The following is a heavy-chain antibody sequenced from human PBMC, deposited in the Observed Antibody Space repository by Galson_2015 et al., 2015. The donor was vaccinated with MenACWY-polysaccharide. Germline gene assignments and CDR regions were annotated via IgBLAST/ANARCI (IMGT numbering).Heavy chain of an antibody. CDR1: GFSLGAWY. CDR3: ARGHYGLDV. CDR2: ISKSGDSI. Sequence: SLRLSCAASGFSLGAWYMSWIRQAPGKGLEWLSYISKSGDSIYYGDSVKGRFANSRDNAKNSLYLQLNSLEVEDTAIYYCARGHYGLDVWGQGTTVTVSS. J-gene: IGHJ6*02. V-gene: IGHV3-11*01.